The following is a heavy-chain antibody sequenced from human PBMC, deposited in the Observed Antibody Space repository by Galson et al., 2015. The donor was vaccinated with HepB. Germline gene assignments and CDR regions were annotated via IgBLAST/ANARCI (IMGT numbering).Heavy chain of an antibody. D-gene: IGHD3-9*01. CDR1: GYTFTGYY. CDR2: INPNSGGT. Sequence: SVKVSCKASGYTFTGYYMHWVRQAPGQGLEWMGWINPNSGGTNYAQKFQGRVTMTRDTSISTAYMELSRLRSDDTAVYYCARMALNLMSRYFDWDNWFDPWGQGTLVTVSS. CDR3: ARMALNLMSRYFDWDNWFDP. V-gene: IGHV1-2*02. J-gene: IGHJ5*02.